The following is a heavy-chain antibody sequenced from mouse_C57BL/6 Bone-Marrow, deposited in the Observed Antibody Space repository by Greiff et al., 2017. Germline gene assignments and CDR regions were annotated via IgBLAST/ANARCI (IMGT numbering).Heavy chain of an antibody. J-gene: IGHJ1*03. V-gene: IGHV5-17*01. CDR1: GFTFSDYG. CDR2: ISSGSSTI. CDR3: ARVRGYDDWYCDV. Sequence: EVKLVESGGGLVQPGGSLKLSCAASGFTFSDYGMHWVRQAPEKGLEWVAYISSGSSTIYYADTVKGRFTISRDNAKNTLFLQMTSLRSEDTAMYYCARVRGYDDWYCDVWGTGPRSPSPQ. D-gene: IGHD2-2*01.